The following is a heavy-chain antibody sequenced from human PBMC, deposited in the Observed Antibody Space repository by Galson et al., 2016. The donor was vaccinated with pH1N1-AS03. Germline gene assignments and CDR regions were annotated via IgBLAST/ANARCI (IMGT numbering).Heavy chain of an antibody. D-gene: IGHD1-1*01. CDR2: VSYRGEA. CDR1: GASITSDGFY. V-gene: IGHV4-39*07. J-gene: IGHJ4*02. CDR3: AAYKYVDTYFDN. Sequence: SETLSLTCIVSGASITSDGFYWAWIRQPPGRGLEWLGSVSYRGEAFYSTSLRGRVTVSVDTSKNQFSLNVHSLTAADTAVYYCAAYKYVDTYFDNWGQGTLVTVSS.